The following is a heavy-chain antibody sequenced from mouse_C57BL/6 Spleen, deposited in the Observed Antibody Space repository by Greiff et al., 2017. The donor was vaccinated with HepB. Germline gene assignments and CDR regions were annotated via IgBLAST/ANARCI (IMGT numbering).Heavy chain of an antibody. Sequence: QVQLQQSGAELVKPGASVKISCTASGYAFSSYWMNWVKQSPGEGLEWIGQIYPGDGDTNYNGKFKGKATLTADKSSTAAYMQLISLTSEDSAVYCCARTTGERGYYFDYWGKGTTLTGSS. CDR3: ARTTGERGYYFDY. J-gene: IGHJ2*01. V-gene: IGHV1-80*01. D-gene: IGHD6-1*01. CDR2: IYPGDGDT. CDR1: GYAFSSYW.